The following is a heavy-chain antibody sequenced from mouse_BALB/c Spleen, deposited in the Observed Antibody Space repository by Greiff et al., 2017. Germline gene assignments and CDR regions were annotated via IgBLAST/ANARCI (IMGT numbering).Heavy chain of an antibody. J-gene: IGHJ4*01. Sequence: EVKLMESGPGLVKPSQSLSLTSSVTGYSITSGYYWNWIRQFPGNKLEWMGYISYDGSNNYNPSLKNRISITRDTSKNQFFLKLNSVTTEDTATYYCARDRGTRYAMDYWGQGTSVTVSS. CDR3: ARDRGTRYAMDY. D-gene: IGHD3-3*01. CDR2: ISYDGSN. CDR1: GYSITSGYY. V-gene: IGHV3-6*02.